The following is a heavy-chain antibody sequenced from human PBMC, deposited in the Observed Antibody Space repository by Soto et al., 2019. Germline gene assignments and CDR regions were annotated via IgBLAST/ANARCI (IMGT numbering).Heavy chain of an antibody. J-gene: IGHJ4*02. CDR1: GGSISSYY. V-gene: IGHV4-59*08. CDR2: IFSSGST. D-gene: IGHD2-2*01. Sequence: TSETLSLTCTVSGGSISSYYWSWIRQPPGKGLEWIGYIFSSGSTTYNPSLKSRVTISVDTSENQISLRLNSVTAADTAMYYCARRSRDSYTFDYWGQGALVTVSS. CDR3: ARRSRDSYTFDY.